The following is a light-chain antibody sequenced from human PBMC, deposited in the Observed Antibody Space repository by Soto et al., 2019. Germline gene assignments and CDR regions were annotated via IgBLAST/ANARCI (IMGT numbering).Light chain of an antibody. J-gene: IGKJ1*01. CDR1: QSISSW. CDR3: QQGTDWPPGT. Sequence: DIQLTQSPSFLSASVGDRVTITCRASQSISSWLAWYQQKPGKAPKLLIYKASSLESGVPSRFSGSGSGTDFTLTISSLQPEDFALYYCQQGTDWPPGTFGQGTKV. V-gene: IGKV1-5*03. CDR2: KAS.